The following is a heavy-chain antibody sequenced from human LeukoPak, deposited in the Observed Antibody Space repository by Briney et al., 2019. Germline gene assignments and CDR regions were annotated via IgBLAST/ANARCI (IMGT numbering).Heavy chain of an antibody. Sequence: GGSLRLSCAASGFTFSDYYMSWIRQAPGKGLEWVSYISSSGSTIYYADSVKGRFTISRDNSKNTLYLQMNSLRAEDTAVYYCARRAGGYSHPYDYWGQGILVTVSS. V-gene: IGHV3-11*01. D-gene: IGHD4-23*01. CDR3: ARRAGGYSHPYDY. CDR1: GFTFSDYY. J-gene: IGHJ4*02. CDR2: ISSSGSTI.